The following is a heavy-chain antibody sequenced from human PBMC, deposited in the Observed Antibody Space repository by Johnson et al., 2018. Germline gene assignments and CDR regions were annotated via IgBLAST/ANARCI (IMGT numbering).Heavy chain of an antibody. CDR3: ASDPRIAAAGAEYFHP. CDR2: ITSSNFK. V-gene: IGHV3-21*06. D-gene: IGHD6-13*01. J-gene: IGHJ1*01. Sequence: VQLVQSVGGQVKPGGSLRLSCSASGFTFTSYTMNWVRQAPGKGLEWISSITSSNFKSYADSLKGRFTISRDNAKNSLFLQMNRLRAEDTAVYYCASDPRIAAAGAEYFHPWGQGTLVTVSS. CDR1: GFTFTSYT.